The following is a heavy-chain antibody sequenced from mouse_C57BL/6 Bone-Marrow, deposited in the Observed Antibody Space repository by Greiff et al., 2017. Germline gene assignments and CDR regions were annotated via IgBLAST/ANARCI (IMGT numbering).Heavy chain of an antibody. V-gene: IGHV1-81*01. D-gene: IGHD1-1*01. CDR2: IYPRSGNT. J-gene: IGHJ2*01. CDR1: GYTFTSYG. CDR3: AREESDYYGSSYDFDY. Sequence: QVQLQQSGAELARPGASVKLSCKASGYTFTSYGISWVKQRTGQGLEWIGEIYPRSGNTYYNEKFKGKATLTADKSSSTAYMELRSLTSEDSAVYFCAREESDYYGSSYDFDYWGQGTTLTVSS.